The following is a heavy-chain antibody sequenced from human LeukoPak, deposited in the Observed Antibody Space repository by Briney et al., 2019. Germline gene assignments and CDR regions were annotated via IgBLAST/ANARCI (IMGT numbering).Heavy chain of an antibody. Sequence: ASVEVSCKASGYTFTSYGINWVRQATGQGLEWMAWMNPNSGNTGYAQKFQGRVTITRNTSISTAYMELSSLRSEDTAVYYCARVLGRFPQPLYYFDYWGQGTLVTVSS. CDR1: GYTFTSYG. CDR3: ARVLGRFPQPLYYFDY. D-gene: IGHD3-3*01. J-gene: IGHJ4*02. V-gene: IGHV1-8*03. CDR2: MNPNSGNT.